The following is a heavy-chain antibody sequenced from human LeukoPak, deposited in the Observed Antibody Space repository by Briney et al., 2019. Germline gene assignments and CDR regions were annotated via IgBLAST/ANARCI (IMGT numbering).Heavy chain of an antibody. J-gene: IGHJ4*02. Sequence: SVKVSCKASGGTFSSYAISWVRQAPGQGLDWMGGIIPIFGTANYAQKFQGRVTITADESTSTAYMELSSLRSEDTAVYYCAGSYYDSSGSSYWGQGTLATVSS. V-gene: IGHV1-69*13. CDR3: AGSYYDSSGSSY. D-gene: IGHD3-22*01. CDR1: GGTFSSYA. CDR2: IIPIFGTA.